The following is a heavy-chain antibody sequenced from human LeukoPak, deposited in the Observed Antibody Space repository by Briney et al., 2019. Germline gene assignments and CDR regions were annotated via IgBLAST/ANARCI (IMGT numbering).Heavy chain of an antibody. Sequence: SETLSLTCIVSSGSMTDSCWSWFRQAPGKGLEWLGFIYPHGRTEYYPPLKSRVTFSVDTSKKQASLRLSSVAASDTAVYYCTREGYDRSGYFLDFWGQGILVTVSS. CDR1: SGSMTDSC. V-gene: IGHV4-59*12. CDR3: TREGYDRSGYFLDF. CDR2: IYPHGRT. J-gene: IGHJ4*02. D-gene: IGHD3-22*01.